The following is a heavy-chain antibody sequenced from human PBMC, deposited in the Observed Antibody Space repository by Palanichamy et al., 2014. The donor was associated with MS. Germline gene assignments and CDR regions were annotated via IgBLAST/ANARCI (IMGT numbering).Heavy chain of an antibody. V-gene: IGHV3-21*01. J-gene: IGHJ4*02. Sequence: EVQLVESGGGLVKPGGSLRLSCAASGFTFSSYSMNWVRQAPRKGLEWVSSISSSSSYIYYADSVKGRFTISRDNAKNSLYLQMNSLRAEDTAVYYCARDRAAAGTVDDYWGQGTLVTVSS. CDR1: GFTFSSYS. CDR2: ISSSSSYI. D-gene: IGHD6-13*01. CDR3: ARDRAAAGTVDDY.